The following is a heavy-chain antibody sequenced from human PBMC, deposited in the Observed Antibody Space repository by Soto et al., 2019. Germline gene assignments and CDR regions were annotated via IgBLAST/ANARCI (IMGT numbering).Heavy chain of an antibody. J-gene: IGHJ6*02. CDR2: IIPIFGTA. CDR3: ARVRDYYDSSGYYNYYYYGMDV. V-gene: IGHV1-69*13. Sequence: SVKVSCKASGGTFSSYAISWVRQAPGQGLEWMGGIIPIFGTANYAQKFQGRVTITADESTSTAYMELSSLRSEDTAVYYCARVRDYYDSSGYYNYYYYGMDVWGQGTTVTVSS. D-gene: IGHD3-22*01. CDR1: GGTFSSYA.